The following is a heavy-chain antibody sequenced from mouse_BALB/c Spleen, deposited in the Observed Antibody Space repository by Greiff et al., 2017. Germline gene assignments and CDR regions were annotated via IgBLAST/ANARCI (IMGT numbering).Heavy chain of an antibody. V-gene: IGHV7-3*02. CDR1: GFTFTDYY. CDR2: IRNKANGYTT. D-gene: IGHD2-4*01. Sequence: EVKLVESGGGLVQPGGSLRLSCATSGFTFTDYYMSWVRQPPGKALEWLGFIRNKANGYTTEYSASVKGRFTISRDNSQSILYLQMNTLRAEDSATYYCARVGYDYDVFAYWGQGTLVTVSA. CDR3: ARVGYDYDVFAY. J-gene: IGHJ3*01.